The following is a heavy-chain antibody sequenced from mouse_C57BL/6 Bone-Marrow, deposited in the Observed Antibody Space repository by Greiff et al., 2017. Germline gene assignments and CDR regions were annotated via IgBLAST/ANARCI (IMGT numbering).Heavy chain of an antibody. CDR1: GYTFTDYY. V-gene: IGHV1-19*01. Sequence: EVQLQQSGPVLVKPGASVKMSCKASGYTFTDYYMNWVKQSHGKSLEWIGVINPYNGGTSYNQQFKGKATLTVDKSSSTAYMELNSLTSADSAVYYCARDLGVLRYPAWFAYWGQGTLVTVSA. CDR2: INPYNGGT. D-gene: IGHD1-1*01. J-gene: IGHJ3*01. CDR3: ARDLGVLRYPAWFAY.